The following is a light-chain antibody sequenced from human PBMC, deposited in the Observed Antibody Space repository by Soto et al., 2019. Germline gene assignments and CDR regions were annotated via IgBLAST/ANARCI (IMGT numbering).Light chain of an antibody. CDR3: QQRSNWPWT. V-gene: IGKV3D-20*02. CDR1: QSVSSNH. Sequence: DIGLTQSPGTLSLSPGERATLYCRASQSVSSNHLAWYQQKPGQAPRLLIYGGSSRATGIPVRFSGSGSETDFTLTITRLEPEDFAVYYCQQRSNWPWTFGQGTKVDIK. J-gene: IGKJ1*01. CDR2: GGS.